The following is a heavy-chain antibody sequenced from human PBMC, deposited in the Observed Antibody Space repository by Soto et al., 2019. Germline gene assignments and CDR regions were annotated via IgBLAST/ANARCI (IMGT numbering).Heavy chain of an antibody. CDR2: INSDGSST. Sequence: PGGSLRLSYAASGFTFRSYWMHWVRQAPGKGLVWVSRINSDGSSTSYADSVKGRFTISRDNAKNTLYLQMNSLRAEDTAVYYCARAQVYCSSTSCNLVFDYWGQGTLVTVSS. D-gene: IGHD2-2*01. CDR3: ARAQVYCSSTSCNLVFDY. J-gene: IGHJ4*02. CDR1: GFTFRSYW. V-gene: IGHV3-74*01.